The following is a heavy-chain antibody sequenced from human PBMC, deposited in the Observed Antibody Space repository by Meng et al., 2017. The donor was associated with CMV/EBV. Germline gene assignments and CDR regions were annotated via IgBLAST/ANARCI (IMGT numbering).Heavy chain of an antibody. J-gene: IGHJ4*02. CDR1: GFSFTSFA. CDR3: AKVSGGSGSLYYFDY. D-gene: IGHD1-26*01. Sequence: GESLKISCAASGFSFTSFAMSWVRQAPGKGLEWVSVIYTGGSSTYYADSVKGRFTISRDNSKNTLYLQMNSLRAEDTAVYYCAKVSGGSGSLYYFDYWGQGTLVTVSS. V-gene: IGHV3-23*03. CDR2: IYTGGSST.